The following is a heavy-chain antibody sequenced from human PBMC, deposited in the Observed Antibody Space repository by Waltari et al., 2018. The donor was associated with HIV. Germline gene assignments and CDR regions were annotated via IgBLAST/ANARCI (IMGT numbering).Heavy chain of an antibody. J-gene: IGHJ4*02. CDR1: GYSISSGYY. D-gene: IGHD6-13*01. CDR2: IYHSGST. V-gene: IGHV4-38-2*02. CDR3: ARDPSVAAAAQYYFDY. Sequence: QVQLQESGPGLVKPSETLSLTCAVSGYSISSGYYWGWIRQPPGKGLEWIGSIYHSGSTYYNPSLKSRVTISVDTSKNQFSLKLSSVTAADTAVYYCARDPSVAAAAQYYFDYWGQGTLVTVSS.